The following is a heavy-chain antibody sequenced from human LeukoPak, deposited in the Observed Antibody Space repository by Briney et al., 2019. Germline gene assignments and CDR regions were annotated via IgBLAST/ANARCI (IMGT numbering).Heavy chain of an antibody. J-gene: IGHJ4*02. CDR2: IWYDGSNK. CDR3: AKDLKGYCTNGVCYNFDY. CDR1: GFTFSSYG. D-gene: IGHD2-8*01. Sequence: PGGSLRLSCAASGFTFSSYGMHWARQAPGKGLEWVAVIWYDGSNKYYADSVKGRFTISRDNSKNTLYLQMNSLRAEDTAVYYCAKDLKGYCTNGVCYNFDYWGQGTLVTVSS. V-gene: IGHV3-33*06.